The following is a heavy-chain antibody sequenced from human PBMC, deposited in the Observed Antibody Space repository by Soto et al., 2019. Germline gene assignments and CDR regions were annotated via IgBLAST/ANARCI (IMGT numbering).Heavy chain of an antibody. Sequence: QVQLVESGGGVVQPGRSLRLSCAASGFTFSSYAMHWVRQAPGKGLEWVAVISYDGSNKYYADSVKGRFTISRDNSKNTLYLQMNSLRAEDTAVYYCAREFGVVGGPFDYWGQGTLGTVSS. D-gene: IGHD2-15*01. V-gene: IGHV3-30-3*01. CDR1: GFTFSSYA. CDR3: AREFGVVGGPFDY. J-gene: IGHJ4*02. CDR2: ISYDGSNK.